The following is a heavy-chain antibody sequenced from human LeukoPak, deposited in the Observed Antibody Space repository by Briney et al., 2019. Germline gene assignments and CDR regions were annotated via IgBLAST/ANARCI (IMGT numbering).Heavy chain of an antibody. D-gene: IGHD2-2*01. CDR1: GFTFGNYW. V-gene: IGHV3-74*01. J-gene: IGHJ3*01. CDR3: TREQEDCTGTTCYRAFDV. CDR2: VHSDGSIT. Sequence: EGSLRLSCAASGFTFGNYWINWVRQAPGKGLVWVPRVHSDGSITNYADSVKGRFSISRDSAKNTLYLQMSSLRSEDTAVYYCTREQEDCTGTTCYRAFDVWGQGTMVTVS.